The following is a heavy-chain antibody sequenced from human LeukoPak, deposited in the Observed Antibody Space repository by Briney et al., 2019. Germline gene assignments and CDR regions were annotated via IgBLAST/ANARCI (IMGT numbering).Heavy chain of an antibody. D-gene: IGHD2-15*01. Sequence: GSLRLSCAVSGPIVSTNYMSWIRQAPGKGLEGIGYIYYSGSTNYNPSLKSRVTISVDTSKNQFSLKLSSVTAADTAVYYCARYHCSGGSXYWXXXAFX. CDR3: ARYHCSGGSXYWXXXAFX. V-gene: IGHV4-59*02. CDR1: GPIVSTNY. J-gene: IGHJ3*02. CDR2: IYYSGST.